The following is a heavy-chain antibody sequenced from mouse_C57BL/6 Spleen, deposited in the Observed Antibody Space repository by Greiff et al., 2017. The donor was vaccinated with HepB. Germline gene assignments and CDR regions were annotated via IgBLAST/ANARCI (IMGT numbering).Heavy chain of an antibody. CDR1: GYSITSGYY. CDR3: ASPDYYGSNYWYFDV. D-gene: IGHD1-1*01. V-gene: IGHV3-6*01. CDR2: ISYDGSN. J-gene: IGHJ1*03. Sequence: EVQLQESGPGLVKPSQSLSLTCSVTGYSITSGYYWNWIRQFPGNKLEWMGYISYDGSNNYNPSLKNRISITRDTSKNQFFLKLNSVTTEDTATYYCASPDYYGSNYWYFDVWGTGTTVTVSS.